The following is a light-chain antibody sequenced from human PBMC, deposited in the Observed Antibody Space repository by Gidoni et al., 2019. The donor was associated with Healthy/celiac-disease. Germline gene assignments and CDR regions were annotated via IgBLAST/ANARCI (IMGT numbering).Light chain of an antibody. Sequence: DILITQSPDSLAVSLGERATINCKSSQSVLYSSNNKKYLAWYHQKPGPPPKLLIYWASTRESGVTDRFSGSGSGTDFTLTISSLQAEDVAVYYCQQYYSTPRTFGQGTKVEIK. CDR2: WAS. V-gene: IGKV4-1*01. CDR3: QQYYSTPRT. J-gene: IGKJ1*01. CDR1: QSVLYSSNNKKY.